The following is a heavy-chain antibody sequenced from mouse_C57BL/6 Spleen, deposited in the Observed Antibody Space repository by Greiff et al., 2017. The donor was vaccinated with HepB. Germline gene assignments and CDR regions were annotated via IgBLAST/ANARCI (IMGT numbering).Heavy chain of an antibody. V-gene: IGHV1-54*01. CDR3: ARRALRYSDY. Sequence: QVQLQQSGAELVRPGTSVKVSCKASGYAFTNYLIEWVKQRPGQGLEWIGVINPGSGGTNYNEKFKGKATLTADKSSSTAYMQLSSLTSEDSAVYFCARRALRYSDYGGQGTTLTVSS. J-gene: IGHJ2*01. CDR1: GYAFTNYL. CDR2: INPGSGGT. D-gene: IGHD1-1*01.